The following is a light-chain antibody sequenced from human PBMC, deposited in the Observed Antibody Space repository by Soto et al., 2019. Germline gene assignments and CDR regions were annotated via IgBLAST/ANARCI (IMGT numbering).Light chain of an antibody. J-gene: IGLJ2*01. CDR1: SSNLGAGHD. CDR3: QSYDNSVRVYVV. V-gene: IGLV1-40*01. CDR2: GNN. Sequence: QPVLTQPPSVSGAPGQRVTISCTGSSSNLGAGHDVHWYQQLPGAVPKLLIYGNNNRPSGVPDRFSGSKSSTSASLAITGIQTEDEAEYYCQSYDNSVRVYVVFGGGTKVTVL.